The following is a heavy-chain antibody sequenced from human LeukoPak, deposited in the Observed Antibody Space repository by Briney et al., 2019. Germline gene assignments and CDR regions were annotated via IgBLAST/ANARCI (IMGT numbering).Heavy chain of an antibody. Sequence: SQTLSLTCTVSGASISSGGYYWNWIRQPPGKGLEWIGYIYYSRSTSYSPSLRSRLTISVDTPKNQFSLKLSSVTAADTAVYYCARDGYNSGYFDYWGQGTLVTVSS. D-gene: IGHD5-24*01. J-gene: IGHJ4*02. CDR1: GASISSGGYY. CDR2: IYYSRST. CDR3: ARDGYNSGYFDY. V-gene: IGHV4-30-4*01.